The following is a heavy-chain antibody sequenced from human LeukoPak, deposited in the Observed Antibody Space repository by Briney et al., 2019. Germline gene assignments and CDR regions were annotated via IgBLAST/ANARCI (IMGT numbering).Heavy chain of an antibody. J-gene: IGHJ3*02. D-gene: IGHD2-2*01. CDR1: GYTFTSYA. CDR3: ARAFSVVVPAAIAAFDI. V-gene: IGHV1-3*01. CDR2: INAGNGNT. Sequence: GASVKVSCKASGYTFTSYAMHWVRQAPGQRLEWMGWINAGNGNTKYSQKFQGRVTITRDTSASTAYMELSRLRSDDTAVYYCARAFSVVVPAAIAAFDIWGQGTMVTVSS.